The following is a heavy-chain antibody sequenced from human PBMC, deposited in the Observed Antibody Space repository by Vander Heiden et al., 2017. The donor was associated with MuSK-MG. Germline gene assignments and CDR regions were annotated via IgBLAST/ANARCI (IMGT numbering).Heavy chain of an antibody. D-gene: IGHD1-26*01. CDR1: GGSFSGYY. CDR2: INHSGST. J-gene: IGHJ4*02. V-gene: IGHV4-34*01. Sequence: QVQLQQWGAGLLKPSESLSLPCAVYGGSFSGYYWSWIRQPPGKGLEWIGEINHSGSTNYNPSLKSRVTISVDTSKNQFSLKLSSVTAADTAVYYCARGLKGIVGATLDYWGQGTLVTVSS. CDR3: ARGLKGIVGATLDY.